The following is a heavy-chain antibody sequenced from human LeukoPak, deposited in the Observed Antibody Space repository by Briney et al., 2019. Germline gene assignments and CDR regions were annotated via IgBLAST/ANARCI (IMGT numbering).Heavy chain of an antibody. J-gene: IGHJ4*02. CDR1: SASISRSTYS. D-gene: IGHD3-16*02. V-gene: IGHV4-39*01. CDR3: ARHSGIGMAQLYFDY. CDR2: IYYSGST. Sequence: PETVSLTCTVASASISRSTYSCGWIRQPPGKGLEWIGSIYYSGSTYYNPSHKSRVTISVDTSKNQFSLSLSSVTAADTAVYHCARHSGIGMAQLYFDYWGQGTLVTVSS.